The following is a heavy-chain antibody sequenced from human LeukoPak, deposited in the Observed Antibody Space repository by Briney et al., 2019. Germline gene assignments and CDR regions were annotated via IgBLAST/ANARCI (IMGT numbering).Heavy chain of an antibody. CDR2: IYYTGST. CDR3: ARYPGSSPFDY. J-gene: IGHJ4*02. Sequence: TSETLSLTCTVSGASVTSYYWSWIRQPPGKGLEWIGYIYYTGSTNYNPSLKGRVTISIDTSKNQFSLKVTSVTAADTAVYYCARYPGSSPFDYWGQGTLVTVSS. D-gene: IGHD1-26*01. CDR1: GASVTSYY. V-gene: IGHV4-59*02.